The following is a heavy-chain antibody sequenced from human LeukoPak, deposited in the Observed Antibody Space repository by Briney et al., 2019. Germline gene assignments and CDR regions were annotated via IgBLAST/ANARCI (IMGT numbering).Heavy chain of an antibody. Sequence: GGSLRLSCAASGFTFSSYAMSWVRQAPGKGLEWVSAISGSGGSTYYADSVKGRFTISRDNSKNTLYLKMNSLRAEDTAVYYCAKADYCSSTSCYTPYYFDYWGQGTLVTVSS. CDR3: AKADYCSSTSCYTPYYFDY. CDR2: ISGSGGST. J-gene: IGHJ4*02. CDR1: GFTFSSYA. V-gene: IGHV3-23*01. D-gene: IGHD2-2*02.